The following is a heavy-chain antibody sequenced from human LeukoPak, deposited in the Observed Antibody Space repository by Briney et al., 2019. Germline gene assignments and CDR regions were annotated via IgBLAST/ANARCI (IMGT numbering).Heavy chain of an antibody. CDR1: GFTFSSYA. D-gene: IGHD6-13*01. Sequence: GGSLRLSCAASGFTFSSYAMSWVRQAPGKGLEWVSSISSSSSYIYYADSVKGRFTISRDNAKNSLYLQMNSLRAEDTAVYYCARVGIAAAGLYYYYGMDVWGQGTTVTVSS. CDR2: ISSSSSYI. J-gene: IGHJ6*02. V-gene: IGHV3-21*01. CDR3: ARVGIAAAGLYYYYGMDV.